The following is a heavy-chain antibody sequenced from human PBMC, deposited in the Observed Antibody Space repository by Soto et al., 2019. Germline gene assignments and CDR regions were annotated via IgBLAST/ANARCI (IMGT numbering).Heavy chain of an antibody. V-gene: IGHV3-30-3*01. Sequence: QVQLVESGGGVVQPGRSLRLSCAASGFTFSTYAMHWVRQAPGKGLEWVAVISYDGSNNYYADSVKGRFTISRDNSKNTLYLQLNILRAEDTAVYYCARTYDISGYYFDYWGQGTLVTVSS. CDR2: ISYDGSNN. D-gene: IGHD3-22*01. CDR1: GFTFSTYA. J-gene: IGHJ4*02. CDR3: ARTYDISGYYFDY.